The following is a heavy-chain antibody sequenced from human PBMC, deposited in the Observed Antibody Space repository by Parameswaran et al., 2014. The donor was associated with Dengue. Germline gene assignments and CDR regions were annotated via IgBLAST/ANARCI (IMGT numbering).Heavy chain of an antibody. V-gene: IGHV5-51*01. CDR1: GYSFTNYW. Sequence: PGASVKVSCKGSGYSFTNYWIGWVRQMPGKGLEWMGIIYPGDSDTTYSPSFQGQVTISADKSISTAYLQWSSLKASDTAMYYCARRPVTTVTDFFDYWGQGTLVTVSS. D-gene: IGHD4-17*01. J-gene: IGHJ4*02. CDR3: ARRPVTTVTDFFDY. CDR2: IYPGDSDT.